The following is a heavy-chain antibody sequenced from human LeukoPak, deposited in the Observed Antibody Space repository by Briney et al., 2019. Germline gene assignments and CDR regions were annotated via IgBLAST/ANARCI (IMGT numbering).Heavy chain of an antibody. J-gene: IGHJ4*02. CDR2: LYTSGPT. CDR1: GGSLSSGSYY. Sequence: SETLSLTCTVSGGSLSSGSYYWTWIRQPAGKGLEWIGYLYTSGPTCYNPSLQSRVTISVDTSKHEFSLKLTSLAAADTAVYYCTRTGGGVGWFGTIDSGGQGTLVTVSS. CDR3: TRTGGGVGWFGTIDS. V-gene: IGHV4-61*09. D-gene: IGHD1-14*01.